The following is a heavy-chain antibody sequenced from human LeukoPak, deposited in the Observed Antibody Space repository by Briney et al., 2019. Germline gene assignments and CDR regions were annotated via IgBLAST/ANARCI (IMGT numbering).Heavy chain of an antibody. Sequence: EPGGSLRLSCAASGFTFSSYAMGWVRQVPGKGLEWVSGISGSGESTFYTGSVKGRFTISRDNSKNTLYLQMNSLRAEDTAVYYCANSPGGPMIVVEPLRGAFDIWGQGTMVTVSS. V-gene: IGHV3-23*01. J-gene: IGHJ3*02. CDR2: ISGSGEST. CDR1: GFTFSSYA. D-gene: IGHD3-22*01. CDR3: ANSPGGPMIVVEPLRGAFDI.